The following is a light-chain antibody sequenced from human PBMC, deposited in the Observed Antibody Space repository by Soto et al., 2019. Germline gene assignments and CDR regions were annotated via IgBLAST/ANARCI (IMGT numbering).Light chain of an antibody. CDR3: QQYDNLLLT. CDR1: QDISNY. J-gene: IGKJ4*01. Sequence: DIQMTQSPSSLSASVGDRVTITCQASQDISNYLNWYQQKPGKAPKLLSYDASNLETGVPSRFSGSGSGTDFTFTISSLQPEEIATYYCQQYDNLLLTFGGGTKVEIK. V-gene: IGKV1-33*01. CDR2: DAS.